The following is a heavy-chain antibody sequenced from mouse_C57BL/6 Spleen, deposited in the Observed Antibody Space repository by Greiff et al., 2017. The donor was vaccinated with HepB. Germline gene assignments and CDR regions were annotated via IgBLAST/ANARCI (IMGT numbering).Heavy chain of an antibody. CDR1: GFSFNTYA. Sequence: GGGLVQPKGSLKLSCAASGFSFNTYAMNWVRQAPGKGLEWVARIRSKSNNYATYYADSVKDRFTISRDDSESMLYLQMNNLKTEDTAMYYRVRGGDYDWFAYWGQGTLVTVSA. D-gene: IGHD2-4*01. V-gene: IGHV10-1*01. J-gene: IGHJ3*01. CDR3: VRGGDYDWFAY. CDR2: IRSKSNNYAT.